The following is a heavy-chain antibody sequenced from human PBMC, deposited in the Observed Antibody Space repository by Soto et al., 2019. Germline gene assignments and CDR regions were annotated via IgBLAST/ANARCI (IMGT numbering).Heavy chain of an antibody. Sequence: ASVKVSCKASGYTFTSYDINWVRQATGQGLEWMGWMNPNSGNTGYAQKFQGRVTMTRNTSISTAYMELSSLRSEDTAVYYCARGRAAAGPGDYWGQGTLVTVSS. D-gene: IGHD6-13*01. CDR2: MNPNSGNT. J-gene: IGHJ4*02. CDR1: GYTFTSYD. CDR3: ARGRAAAGPGDY. V-gene: IGHV1-8*01.